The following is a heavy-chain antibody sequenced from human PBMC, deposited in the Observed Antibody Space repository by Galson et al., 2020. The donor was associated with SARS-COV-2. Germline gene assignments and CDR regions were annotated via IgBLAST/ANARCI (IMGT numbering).Heavy chain of an antibody. Sequence: GSLRLSCIASGFTFSNYIMTWVRQAPGEGLEWVSSIRGRGTTTYYADSVKGRFTISRDNSKNTVFLQMNGLRAEDTAVYYCARRIRGDVDYWGQGTLVNVSS. D-gene: IGHD2-15*01. CDR1: GFTFSNYI. CDR3: ARRIRGDVDY. V-gene: IGHV3-23*01. J-gene: IGHJ4*02. CDR2: IRGRGTTT.